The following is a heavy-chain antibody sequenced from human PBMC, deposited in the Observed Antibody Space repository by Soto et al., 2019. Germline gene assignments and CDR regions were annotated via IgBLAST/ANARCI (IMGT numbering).Heavy chain of an antibody. CDR3: AKDASSGITSFDL. J-gene: IGHJ2*01. V-gene: IGHV3-23*01. CDR2: ISGSGGST. D-gene: IGHD3-3*01. Sequence: GSLRPSCSASGIPFRSFCLNLVRPAPGKGLEWVSTISGSGGSTYYADSVKGRFTISRDNSKNTLYLQMNSLRAEDTALYYCAKDASSGITSFDLWGRGTLVTVSS. CDR1: GIPFRSFC.